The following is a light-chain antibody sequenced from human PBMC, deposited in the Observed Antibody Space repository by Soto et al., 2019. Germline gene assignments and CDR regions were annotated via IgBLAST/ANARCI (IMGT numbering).Light chain of an antibody. Sequence: QSALTQPRSVSGSPGQSVTISCTGTSSDVGGYNYVSWYQQHPGKAPKFMIYDVSKRPSGVSDRFSGSKSGNTASLTISGLQAEDEADYYCCSYAGSYTLVFGGGTKVTVL. V-gene: IGLV2-11*01. CDR2: DVS. CDR1: SSDVGGYNY. J-gene: IGLJ2*01. CDR3: CSYAGSYTLV.